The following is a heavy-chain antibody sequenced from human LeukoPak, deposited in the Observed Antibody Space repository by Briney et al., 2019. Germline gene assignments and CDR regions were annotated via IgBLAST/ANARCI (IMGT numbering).Heavy chain of an antibody. CDR1: GYTFTDNY. D-gene: IGHD2-21*02. J-gene: IGHJ4*02. V-gene: IGHV1-2*02. Sequence: GASGKVSCKASGYTFTDNYIHWVRQAPGQGLEWMGWINPRSGGTSYGQKFQGRVTVTRDTSISTAYMELSSLTSDDAAVYYCGRVAYCGSGCYYYFDYWGRGTLVTVSS. CDR3: GRVAYCGSGCYYYFDY. CDR2: INPRSGGT.